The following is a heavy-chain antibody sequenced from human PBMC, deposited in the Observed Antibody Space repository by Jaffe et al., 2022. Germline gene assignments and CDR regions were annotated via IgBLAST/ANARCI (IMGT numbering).Heavy chain of an antibody. J-gene: IGHJ3*02. Sequence: QVQLQESGPGLVKPSETLSLTCTVSGGSISSYYWSWIRQPPGKGLEWIGYIYYSGSTNYNPSLKSRVTISVDTSKNQFSLKLSSVTAADTAVYYCARAVAGYYDFWSGYYRDAFDIWGQGTMVTVSS. CDR3: ARAVAGYYDFWSGYYRDAFDI. CDR1: GGSISSYY. D-gene: IGHD3-3*01. V-gene: IGHV4-59*01. CDR2: IYYSGST.